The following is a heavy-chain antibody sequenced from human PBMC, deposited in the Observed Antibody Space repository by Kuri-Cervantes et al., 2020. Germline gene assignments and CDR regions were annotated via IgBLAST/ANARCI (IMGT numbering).Heavy chain of an antibody. Sequence: ASVKVSCKASGYTFTSYGISWMRQASGQGLEWMGWISAYNGNTNYAQKLQGRVTMTTDTSTSTAYMELRSLRSDDTAVYYCARDLSGVETYYDFLGYYYGMDVWGQGTTVTVSS. CDR3: ARDLSGVETYYDFLGYYYGMDV. V-gene: IGHV1-18*01. J-gene: IGHJ6*02. CDR1: GYTFTSYG. D-gene: IGHD3-3*01. CDR2: ISAYNGNT.